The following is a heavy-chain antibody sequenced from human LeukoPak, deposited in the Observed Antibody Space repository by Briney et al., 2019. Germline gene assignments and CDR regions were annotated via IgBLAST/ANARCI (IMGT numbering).Heavy chain of an antibody. V-gene: IGHV3-30*02. CDR1: GFTFSSYG. D-gene: IGHD3-10*01. Sequence: GGSLRLSCAASGFTFSSYGMHWDRQAPGKGLEWVAFIRYDGSNKYYADSVKGRFTISRDNSKNTLYLQMNSLRAEDTAVYYCAKDHVWFGELGIYYYGMDVWGQGTTVTVSS. CDR2: IRYDGSNK. CDR3: AKDHVWFGELGIYYYGMDV. J-gene: IGHJ6*02.